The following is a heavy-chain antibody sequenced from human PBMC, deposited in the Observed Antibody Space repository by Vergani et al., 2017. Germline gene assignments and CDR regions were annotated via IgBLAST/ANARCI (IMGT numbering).Heavy chain of an antibody. CDR1: GFTFSSYG. J-gene: IGHJ5*02. Sequence: QVQLVESGGGVVQPGRSLRLSCAASGFTFSSYGMHWVRQAPGKGLEWVAVISYDGSNKYYADSVKGRFTISRDNSKNTLYLQMNSLRAEDTAVYYCAKGGAALLRYFDWFLSGDNWFDPWGQGTLVTVSS. CDR3: AKGGAALLRYFDWFLSGDNWFDP. D-gene: IGHD3-9*01. V-gene: IGHV3-30*18. CDR2: ISYDGSNK.